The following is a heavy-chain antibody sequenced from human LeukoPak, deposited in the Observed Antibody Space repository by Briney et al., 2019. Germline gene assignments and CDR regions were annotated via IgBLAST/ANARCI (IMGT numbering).Heavy chain of an antibody. J-gene: IGHJ3*02. CDR3: AREGLFSLKGGFDI. V-gene: IGHV3-33*01. Sequence: PGGSLRLSCAASGYSFSSYGMHWVRQAPGKGLEWVAVIWYDGSNKYYADSVKGRFTISRDNSKNTLYLQMNSLRAEDTAVYYCAREGLFSLKGGFDIWGQGTMVTVSS. D-gene: IGHD1-26*01. CDR2: IWYDGSNK. CDR1: GYSFSSYG.